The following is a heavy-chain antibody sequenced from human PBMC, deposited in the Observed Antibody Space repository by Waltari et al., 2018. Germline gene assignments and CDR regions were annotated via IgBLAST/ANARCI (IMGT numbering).Heavy chain of an antibody. CDR1: GGSFSGYY. CDR3: ARSITIFGVVT. V-gene: IGHV4-34*01. Sequence: QVQLQQWGAGLLKPSETLSLTCAVYGGSFSGYYWSWIRQPPGEGPGWIGEINHSGSTKCEPCLKRRVTISVDTSKNQFSLKLSSVTAADTAVYYCARSITIFGVVTWGQGTLVTVSS. D-gene: IGHD3-3*01. J-gene: IGHJ5*02. CDR2: INHSGST.